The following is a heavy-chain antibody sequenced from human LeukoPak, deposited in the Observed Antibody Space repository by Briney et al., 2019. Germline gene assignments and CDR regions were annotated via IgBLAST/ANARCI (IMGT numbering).Heavy chain of an antibody. Sequence: SETLSLTCTVSGGSISSYYWTWIRQPPGKGLECIGYVYYTGSTYYNPSLKSRVTISVDTSKNQFSLKLNSVTAADTAVYYCARDSSTVTTRHFDYWGQGTLVTVSS. J-gene: IGHJ4*02. D-gene: IGHD4-17*01. V-gene: IGHV4-59*01. CDR2: VYYTGST. CDR3: ARDSSTVTTRHFDY. CDR1: GGSISSYY.